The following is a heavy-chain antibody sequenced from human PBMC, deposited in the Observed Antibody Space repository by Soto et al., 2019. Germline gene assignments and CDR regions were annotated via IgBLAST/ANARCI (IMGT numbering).Heavy chain of an antibody. CDR1: GGSINAFF. CDR2: IFYSGST. J-gene: IGHJ6*02. Sequence: QVQLQESGPGLVKPSETLSLTCTVSGGSINAFFWSWVRQPPGKGLESIGYIFYSGSTNYNPSLKGRVTISLDTSKTQSSLNLTSVTAADTAVYYCATQTGLYYYGMDVWGQGTTVAVSS. CDR3: ATQTGLYYYGMDV. V-gene: IGHV4-59*01.